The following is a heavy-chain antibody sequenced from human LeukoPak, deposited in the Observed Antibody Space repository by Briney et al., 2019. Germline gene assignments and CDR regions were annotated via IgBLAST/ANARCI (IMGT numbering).Heavy chain of an antibody. J-gene: IGHJ3*01. V-gene: IGHV3-23*01. D-gene: IGHD5-18*01. Sequence: GSLRLSCAASGLTFSSYGMSWVRQAPGKGLEWVSGISGSGTNTYYADSVKGRFTISRDNAKNTLYLQMNSLRAEDTAVFYCARDRGRYGYSYAADVFDVWGQGTMVTVSS. CDR2: ISGSGTNT. CDR3: ARDRGRYGYSYAADVFDV. CDR1: GLTFSSYG.